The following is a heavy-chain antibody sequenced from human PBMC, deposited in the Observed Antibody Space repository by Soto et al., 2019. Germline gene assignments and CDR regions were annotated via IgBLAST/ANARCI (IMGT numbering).Heavy chain of an antibody. CDR3: ARHNRYSSTWFEGWFDP. CDR2: MHPGDSDT. J-gene: IGHJ5*02. CDR1: GYSFSNNW. V-gene: IGHV5-51*03. D-gene: IGHD6-13*01. Sequence: EVQLVQSGAEVKKAGESLKISCKGSGYSFSNNWVGWVRQMPGKGLEWMGTMHPGDSDTRYSPSFQGQDTISADKSINTAYLQWSSLKPSDSAMYYCARHNRYSSTWFEGWFDPWGQGTLVTVSS.